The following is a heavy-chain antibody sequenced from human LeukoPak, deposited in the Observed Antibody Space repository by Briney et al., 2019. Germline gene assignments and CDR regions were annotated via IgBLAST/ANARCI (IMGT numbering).Heavy chain of an antibody. V-gene: IGHV1-46*01. D-gene: IGHD5-24*01. Sequence: ASVKVSCKASGYTFTNYYMHWVRQAPGQGLEWMGIINPSGGNTNYALNFQGRVTMTRDTSTSTVYMELSSLRSEDTAVYYCARVRDGYNDAYDIWGQGTMVTVPS. J-gene: IGHJ3*02. CDR2: INPSGGNT. CDR1: GYTFTNYY. CDR3: ARVRDGYNDAYDI.